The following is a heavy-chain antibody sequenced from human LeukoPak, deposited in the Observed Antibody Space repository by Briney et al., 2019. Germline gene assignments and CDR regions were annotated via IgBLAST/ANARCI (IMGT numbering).Heavy chain of an antibody. V-gene: IGHV3-48*03. CDR3: ARDYGGSSPFDY. CDR1: GFTLSNYE. J-gene: IGHJ4*02. Sequence: GGSLRLSCAASGFTLSNYEMHWVRQAPGKGLEWGSYISRSGSDIYYADSVKGRFTISRDNAKNSLYLHMNSLRAEDTAVYYCARDYGGSSPFDYWGQGTLVTVSS. CDR2: ISRSGSDI. D-gene: IGHD4-23*01.